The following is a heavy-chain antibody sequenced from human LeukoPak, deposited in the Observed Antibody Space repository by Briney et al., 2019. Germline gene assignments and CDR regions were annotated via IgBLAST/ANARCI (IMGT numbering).Heavy chain of an antibody. J-gene: IGHJ4*02. CDR2: IYHSGST. D-gene: IGHD1-1*01. CDR3: ARAPVGTGTTGY. CDR1: GYSISSGYY. Sequence: SETLSLTCTVSGYSISSGYYWGWIRQPPGKGLEWIGSIYHSGSTYYNPSLKSRVTISVDTSKNQFSLKLSSVTAADTAVYYCARAPVGTGTTGYWGQGTLVTVSS. V-gene: IGHV4-38-2*02.